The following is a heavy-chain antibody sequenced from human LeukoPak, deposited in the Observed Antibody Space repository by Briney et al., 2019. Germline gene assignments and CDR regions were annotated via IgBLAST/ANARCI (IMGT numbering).Heavy chain of an antibody. V-gene: IGHV4-59*01. D-gene: IGHD6-13*01. Sequence: SETLSLTCTVSGGSISSCYWSWIRQPPGKGLEWIGNIYYSGSTNYNPSLKSRVTISVDTSKNQFSLKLSSVTAADTAVYYCAREGYSSSWYARSLDHWGQGILVTVSS. CDR2: IYYSGST. CDR1: GGSISSCY. CDR3: AREGYSSSWYARSLDH. J-gene: IGHJ4*02.